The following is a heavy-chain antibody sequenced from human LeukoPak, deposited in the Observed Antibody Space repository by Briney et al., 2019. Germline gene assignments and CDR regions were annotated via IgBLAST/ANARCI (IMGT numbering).Heavy chain of an antibody. D-gene: IGHD3-3*01. CDR3: ARTSFTIFGVVPD. CDR1: GGSISSGGYY. CDR2: IYHSGST. V-gene: IGHV4-30-2*01. J-gene: IGHJ4*02. Sequence: SETLSLTCTVSGGSISSGGYYWSWIRQPPGKGLEWIGYIYHSGSTYYNSSLKSRVTISVDRSKNQFSLKLSSVTAADTAVYYCARTSFTIFGVVPDWGQGTLVTVSS.